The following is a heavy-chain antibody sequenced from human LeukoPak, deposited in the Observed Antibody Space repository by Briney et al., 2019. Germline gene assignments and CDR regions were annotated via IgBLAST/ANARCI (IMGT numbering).Heavy chain of an antibody. Sequence: ASVKVSCKASGYTFTGYFMHWVRQAPGQGLEWMGWINPNSGGTNYAQKFQGRVTMTRDTSISTAYIELSRLRSDDTAVYYCAKGGYNYDSSGHNYFDYWGQGTLVTVSS. CDR3: AKGGYNYDSSGHNYFDY. D-gene: IGHD3-22*01. CDR2: INPNSGGT. V-gene: IGHV1-2*02. CDR1: GYTFTGYF. J-gene: IGHJ4*02.